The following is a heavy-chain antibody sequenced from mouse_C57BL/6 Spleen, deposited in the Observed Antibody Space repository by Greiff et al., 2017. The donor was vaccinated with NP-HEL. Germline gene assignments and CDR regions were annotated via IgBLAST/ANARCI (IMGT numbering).Heavy chain of an antibody. J-gene: IGHJ4*01. CDR2: IYPRSGNT. Sequence: QVQLKESGAELARPGASVKLSCKASGYTFTSYGISWVKQRTGQGLEWIGEIYPRSGNTYYNEKFKGKATLTADKSSSTAYMELRSLTSEDSAVYFCAKTTVVEDAMDYWGQGTSVTVSS. V-gene: IGHV1-81*01. D-gene: IGHD1-1*01. CDR3: AKTTVVEDAMDY. CDR1: GYTFTSYG.